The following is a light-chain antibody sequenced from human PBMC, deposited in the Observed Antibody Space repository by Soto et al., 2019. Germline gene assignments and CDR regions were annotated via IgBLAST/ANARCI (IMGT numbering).Light chain of an antibody. CDR2: AAS. J-gene: IGKJ4*01. V-gene: IGKV1-39*01. CDR1: QSISSY. CDR3: QQSFTTPLT. Sequence: IKMTPSPSSLSASVGDIVTIACRASQSISSYLNWYQQKPGKAPKLLIYAASSLQSGVPSRFSGSGSGTDFNLTINSLQPEDFATYFCQQSFTTPLTFGGGTKVDI.